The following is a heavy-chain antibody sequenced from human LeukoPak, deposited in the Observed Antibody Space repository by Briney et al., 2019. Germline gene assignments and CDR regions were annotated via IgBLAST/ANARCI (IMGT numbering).Heavy chain of an antibody. D-gene: IGHD3-22*01. Sequence: QAGESLRLSCAASGFTFSSYAMSWVRQAPGKGLEWVSAISGSGGSTYYADSVKGRFTISRDNSKNTLYLQMNSLRAEDTAVYYCARRCYDSSGFDYWGQGTLVTVSS. CDR1: GFTFSSYA. CDR3: ARRCYDSSGFDY. CDR2: ISGSGGST. V-gene: IGHV3-23*01. J-gene: IGHJ4*02.